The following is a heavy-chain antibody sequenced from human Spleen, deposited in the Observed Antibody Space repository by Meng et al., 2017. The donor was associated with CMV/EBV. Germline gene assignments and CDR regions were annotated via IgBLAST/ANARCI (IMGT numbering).Heavy chain of an antibody. D-gene: IGHD3-3*01. V-gene: IGHV3-11*04. Sequence: FTFRNYYMTLIRQAPGRGLEWVSSIGGTGRTIYYADSLKGRFIISRDNAKNSLSLQINSLRAEDTAVYYCARVNSKNYDFWSGYLDYWGQGILVTVSS. J-gene: IGHJ4*02. CDR2: IGGTGRTI. CDR3: ARVNSKNYDFWSGYLDY. CDR1: FTFRNYY.